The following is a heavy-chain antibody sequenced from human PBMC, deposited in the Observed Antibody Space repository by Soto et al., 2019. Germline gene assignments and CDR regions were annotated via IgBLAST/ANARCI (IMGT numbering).Heavy chain of an antibody. CDR3: AGSGNSNGLVFDY. D-gene: IGHD6-19*01. V-gene: IGHV4-59*01. CDR2: IFYGGSS. J-gene: IGHJ4*02. CDR1: GGSINGYY. Sequence: SETLSLTCIVSGGSINGYYWSWIRQPPGKGLEWIGYIFYGGSSRQNPSLNSRVTVSADTSKNEFSLRLTSVTAADTAVYYCAGSGNSNGLVFDYWGQGALVTVSS.